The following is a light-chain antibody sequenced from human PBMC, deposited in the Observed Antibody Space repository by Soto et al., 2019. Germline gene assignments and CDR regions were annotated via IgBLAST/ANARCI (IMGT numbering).Light chain of an antibody. CDR1: SSEVGGYNY. Sequence: QSVLTQPAPVSGSPGQSITISCTGTSSEVGGYNYVSWYQHHPGKAPKLIIYDVSNRPSGVSIRFSGSKSDNTASLTISGLQPEDEADYHCSSYTTSNTRQIVFGTGTKVTVL. V-gene: IGLV2-14*03. J-gene: IGLJ1*01. CDR2: DVS. CDR3: SSYTTSNTRQIV.